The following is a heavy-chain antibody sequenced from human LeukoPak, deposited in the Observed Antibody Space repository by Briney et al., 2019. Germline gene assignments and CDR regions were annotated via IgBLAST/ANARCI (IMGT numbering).Heavy chain of an antibody. CDR2: ISGGGDST. V-gene: IGHV3-23*01. CDR1: EFTFSSYA. J-gene: IGHJ4*02. CDR3: AKPYSIHTLSHYFDY. D-gene: IGHD1-26*01. Sequence: PGGSLRLSCAGSEFTFSSYAMSWVRQAPGKGLEWVSAISGGGDSTYYADSVKGRFTISRDNSKNTLYLQMNSLRAEDTAIYYCAKPYSIHTLSHYFDYWGQGTLVTVSS.